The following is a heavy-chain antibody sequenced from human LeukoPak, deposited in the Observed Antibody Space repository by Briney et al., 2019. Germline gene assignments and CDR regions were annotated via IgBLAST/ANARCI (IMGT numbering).Heavy chain of an antibody. CDR3: SRYDVDMATNN. Sequence: SETLSLTCAVYGGSFSGYYWSWIRQPPGKGLEWMGEINHSGSTNYNPSLKSRFTISVATSKNQFSLKVTSVTAADTAVYYCSRYDVDMATNNWGQGTLVTVSS. CDR2: INHSGST. V-gene: IGHV4-34*01. CDR1: GGSFSGYY. J-gene: IGHJ4*02. D-gene: IGHD5-24*01.